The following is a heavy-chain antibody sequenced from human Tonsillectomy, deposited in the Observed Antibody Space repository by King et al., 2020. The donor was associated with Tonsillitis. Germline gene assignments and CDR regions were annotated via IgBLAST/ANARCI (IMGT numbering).Heavy chain of an antibody. V-gene: IGHV3-21*01. Sequence: VQLVESGGGLVKPGGSLRLSCAASGFTFSSYSMNWVRQAPGKGLEGVSSISSSSSYIYYAYSVKGRFTISRDNAKNSLYLQMNRLRAEDTAVFYCARDGVGATPGSDYWGQGTLVTVSS. J-gene: IGHJ4*02. CDR1: GFTFSSYS. CDR2: ISSSSSYI. D-gene: IGHD1-26*01. CDR3: ARDGVGATPGSDY.